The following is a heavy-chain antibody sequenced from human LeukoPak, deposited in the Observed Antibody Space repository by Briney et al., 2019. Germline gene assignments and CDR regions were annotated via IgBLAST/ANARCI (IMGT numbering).Heavy chain of an antibody. CDR2: FDPEDGET. V-gene: IGHV1-24*01. J-gene: IGHJ3*02. Sequence: ASVKVSCKVSGYTLTELSMHWVRQAPGKGLEWMGGFDPEDGETIYAQKFQGRVTMTEDTSTDTAYMELRSLRSDDTAVYYCARDTSGYPPLDAFDIWGQGTMVTVSS. CDR1: GYTLTELS. D-gene: IGHD3-22*01. CDR3: ARDTSGYPPLDAFDI.